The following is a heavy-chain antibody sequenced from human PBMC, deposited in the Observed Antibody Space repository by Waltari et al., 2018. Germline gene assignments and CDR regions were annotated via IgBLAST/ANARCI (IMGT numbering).Heavy chain of an antibody. Sequence: EVQLVQSGAEVKKPGESLKISCKGSGYSFTSYWIGWVRQMPWKGLEWMGIIYPGDSDTRYSPSFQGQVTISADKSISTAYLQWSSLKASDTAMYYCARTYYYDSSGYEPFDYWGQGTLVTVSS. J-gene: IGHJ4*02. CDR2: IYPGDSDT. V-gene: IGHV5-51*01. D-gene: IGHD3-22*01. CDR3: ARTYYYDSSGYEPFDY. CDR1: GYSFTSYW.